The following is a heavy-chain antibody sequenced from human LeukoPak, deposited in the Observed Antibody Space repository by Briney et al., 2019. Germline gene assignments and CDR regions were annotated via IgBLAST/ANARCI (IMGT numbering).Heavy chain of an antibody. D-gene: IGHD3-22*01. Sequence: ASVKVSCKASGHTFSGNYMHWVRQAPGQGLEWMGWTSPNSGDTNYAQKFQGRVTLTRDTSISTAYMELSRLRSDHTAVYYCAGGSGDYSPDYWGQGTLVTVSS. CDR2: TSPNSGDT. CDR3: AGGSGDYSPDY. V-gene: IGHV1-2*02. J-gene: IGHJ4*02. CDR1: GHTFSGNY.